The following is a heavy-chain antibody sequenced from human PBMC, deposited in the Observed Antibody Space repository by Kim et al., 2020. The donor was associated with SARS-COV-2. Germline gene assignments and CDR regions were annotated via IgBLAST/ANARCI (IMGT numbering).Heavy chain of an antibody. CDR2: ISWNSGSI. D-gene: IGHD3-22*01. CDR1: GFTFDDYA. CDR3: AKDKGFEIGGITMIVGLGGAFDI. J-gene: IGHJ3*02. Sequence: GGSLRLSCAASGFTFDDYAMHWVRQAPGKGLEWVSGISWNSGSIGYADSVKGRFTISRDNAKNSLYLQMNSLRAEDTALYYCAKDKGFEIGGITMIVGLGGAFDIWGQGTMVTVSS. V-gene: IGHV3-9*01.